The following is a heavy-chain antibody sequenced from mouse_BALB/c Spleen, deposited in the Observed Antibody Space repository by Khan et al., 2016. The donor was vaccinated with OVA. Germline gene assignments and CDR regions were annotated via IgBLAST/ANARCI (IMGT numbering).Heavy chain of an antibody. CDR3: ARSVTITTVVATDFDY. CDR2: ISYSGRT. V-gene: IGHV3-2*02. CDR1: GYSITSDYA. J-gene: IGHJ2*01. D-gene: IGHD1-1*01. Sequence: EVQLQESGPGLVKPSQSLSLTCTVTGYSITSDYAWNWIRQFPGNKLEWMGYISYSGRTSYNPSLKSRISITRDPSKNQFFLQLHSVTTEDTATYDGARSVTITTVVATDFDYWGQGTTLTVSS.